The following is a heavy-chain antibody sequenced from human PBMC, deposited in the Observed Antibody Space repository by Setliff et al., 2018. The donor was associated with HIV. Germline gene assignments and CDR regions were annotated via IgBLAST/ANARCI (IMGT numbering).Heavy chain of an antibody. J-gene: IGHJ4*02. CDR1: GGSISSSSYY. CDR2: IYYSGST. Sequence: PEETLSLTCTVSGGSISSSSYYWGWIRQPPGKGLEWIGNIYYSGSTYYNPSLKSRVAISIDTSMNQFSLKLSSVTAADTTVYYCARGGGAVAGPFDYWGQGALVTVSS. CDR3: ARGGGAVAGPFDY. D-gene: IGHD6-19*01. V-gene: IGHV4-39*01.